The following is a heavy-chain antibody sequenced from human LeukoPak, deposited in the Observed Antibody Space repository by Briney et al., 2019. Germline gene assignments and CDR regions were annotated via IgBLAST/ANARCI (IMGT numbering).Heavy chain of an antibody. Sequence: SETLSLTCTVSGGSLSSSSYYWGWIRQPPGKGLEWIGYIYYSGSTNYNPSLKSRVTISVDTSKNQFSLKLSSVTAADTAVYYCARTWDYWGQGTLVTVSS. CDR2: IYYSGST. J-gene: IGHJ4*02. V-gene: IGHV4-61*01. CDR3: ARTWDY. CDR1: GGSLSSSSYY.